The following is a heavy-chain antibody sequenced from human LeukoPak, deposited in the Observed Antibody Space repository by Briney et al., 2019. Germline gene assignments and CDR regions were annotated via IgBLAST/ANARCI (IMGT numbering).Heavy chain of an antibody. CDR3: ATDLIGYSSSWYYFDY. D-gene: IGHD6-13*01. CDR1: GYTLTELS. CDR2: FDPEDGET. J-gene: IGHJ4*02. V-gene: IGHV1-24*01. Sequence: ASVKVSCKVSGYTLTELSMHWVRQAPGKGLEWMGGFDPEDGETIYAQKFQGRVTMTEDTSTDTAYLELSSLRSEDTAVYYCATDLIGYSSSWYYFDYWGQGTLVTVSS.